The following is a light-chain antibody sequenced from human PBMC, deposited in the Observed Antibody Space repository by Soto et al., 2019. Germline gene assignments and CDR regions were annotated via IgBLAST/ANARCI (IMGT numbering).Light chain of an antibody. Sequence: EIVLTQSPDTLSLSPGERATLSCRASQSVSSYSAWHQQKPGQALRLLIYDTFKRATGIPARFSGSGSGTDFTLTISSLEPEDFAVYYCVQRSTWPWTVGQGSKVEI. V-gene: IGKV3-11*01. CDR3: VQRSTWPWT. J-gene: IGKJ1*01. CDR2: DTF. CDR1: QSVSSY.